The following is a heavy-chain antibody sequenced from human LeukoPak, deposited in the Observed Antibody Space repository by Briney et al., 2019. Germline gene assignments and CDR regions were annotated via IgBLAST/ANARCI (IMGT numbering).Heavy chain of an antibody. CDR2: ISAYNGNT. Sequence: ASVKVSCKASGYTFTSYGISWVRQAPGQGLEWMGWISAYNGNTNYAQKLQGRVTMTTDTSTSTAYMELRSLRSDDTAVYYCARADFLEWLLQGFDPWGQGTLVTVSS. CDR3: ARADFLEWLLQGFDP. CDR1: GYTFTSYG. D-gene: IGHD3-3*01. V-gene: IGHV1-18*01. J-gene: IGHJ5*02.